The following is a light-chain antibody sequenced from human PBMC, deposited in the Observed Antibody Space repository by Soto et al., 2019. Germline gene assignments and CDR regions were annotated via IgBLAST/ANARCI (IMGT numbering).Light chain of an antibody. CDR1: QGINNY. J-gene: IGKJ1*01. V-gene: IGKV1-27*01. CDR2: AAS. Sequence: DIQSTQSPSSMSASVGDTVTITCRASQGINNYLAWFQQRPGKVPKLLIYAASTLQSGVPSRFRGSRSGTDFTLKISSMKTEEVATFDCKNYDSVPRTFGQGTKVDIK. CDR3: KNYDSVPRT.